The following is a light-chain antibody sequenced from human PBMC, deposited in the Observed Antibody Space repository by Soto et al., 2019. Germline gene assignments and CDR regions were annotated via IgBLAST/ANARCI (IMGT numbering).Light chain of an antibody. Sequence: EIVMTQSPATLPVSPGERATLSCRASQSVSSSIVWYQQKPGQAPRLLIYRASTRATGIPARFSASGSETEFTLTISSLQSEDFAVYYCQQYHDWWTFGQGTKVDIK. CDR2: RAS. J-gene: IGKJ1*01. CDR3: QQYHDWWT. V-gene: IGKV3-15*01. CDR1: QSVSSS.